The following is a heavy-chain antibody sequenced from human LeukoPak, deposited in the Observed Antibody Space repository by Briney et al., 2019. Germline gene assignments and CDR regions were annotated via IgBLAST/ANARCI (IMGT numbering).Heavy chain of an antibody. J-gene: IGHJ4*02. V-gene: IGHV4-34*01. CDR2: INHRGST. D-gene: IGHD3-10*01. Sequence: PSETLSLTCAVYCGSFSGYYWSLIRQPPGKGPEWIGEINHRGSTNYNPSLKSRVTISVDTSNNQFSLKLSSVTAADTAVYYCARLDYYGSGSYDYWGQGTLVTVSS. CDR1: CGSFSGYY. CDR3: ARLDYYGSGSYDY.